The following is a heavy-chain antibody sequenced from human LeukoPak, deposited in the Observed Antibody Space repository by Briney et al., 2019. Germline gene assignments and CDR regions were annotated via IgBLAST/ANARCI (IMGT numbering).Heavy chain of an antibody. Sequence: SETLSLTCAVYGGSLSGYYWSLLRQSPGKGLEWIGEINHRGTTKYNPFLLSRVAISLDTSKNQFSLRMNSVTAADTAVYYCARLSVSMFGVVRNWFDPWGQGTLVTVSP. CDR1: GGSLSGYY. J-gene: IGHJ5*02. CDR2: INHRGTT. D-gene: IGHD3-3*01. V-gene: IGHV4-34*01. CDR3: ARLSVSMFGVVRNWFDP.